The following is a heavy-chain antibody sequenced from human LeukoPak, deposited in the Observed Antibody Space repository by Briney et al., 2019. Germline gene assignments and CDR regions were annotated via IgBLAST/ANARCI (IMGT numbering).Heavy chain of an antibody. CDR3: ARVYYDFWSGYRVNYYYYYMDV. V-gene: IGHV1-2*02. D-gene: IGHD3-3*01. CDR2: INPNSGGT. Sequence: ASVKVSCKASGYTFTGYYMHWVRQAPGQGLEWMGWINPNSGGTNYAQKFQGRVTMTRDTSISTAYMELSRLRSDDTAVYYCARVYYDFWSGYRVNYYYYYMDVWGKGTTVTVSS. J-gene: IGHJ6*03. CDR1: GYTFTGYY.